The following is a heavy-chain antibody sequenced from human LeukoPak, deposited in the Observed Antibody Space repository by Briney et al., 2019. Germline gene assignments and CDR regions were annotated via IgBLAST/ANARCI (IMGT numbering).Heavy chain of an antibody. D-gene: IGHD2-2*01. V-gene: IGHV6-1*01. J-gene: IGHJ5*02. CDR3: ARRLTQYDCFDP. CDR2: TYYRSTWYN. Sequence: SQTLSLTCAISGDSVSSNSVTWNRIRQSPSRGLEWLGRTYYRSTWYNDYAVSVRGRITVNPDTSKNQFSLHLNSVTPEDTAVYYCARRLTQYDCFDPWGQGILVTVSS. CDR1: GDSVSSNSVT.